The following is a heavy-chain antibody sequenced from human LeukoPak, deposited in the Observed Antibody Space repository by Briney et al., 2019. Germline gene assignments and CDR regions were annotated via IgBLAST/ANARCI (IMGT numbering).Heavy chain of an antibody. CDR2: ISLSSTTI. V-gene: IGHV3-48*01. CDR1: GFTFSTYN. D-gene: IGHD3-10*01. Sequence: GGSLRLSCAASGFTFSTYNMNWVRQAPGKGLEWVSFISLSSTTIYYADSVKGRFTISRDNAKNSLYLQMNSLRAEDTAVYYCARGRLDAGSFDYWGQGTLVTVSS. J-gene: IGHJ4*02. CDR3: ARGRLDAGSFDY.